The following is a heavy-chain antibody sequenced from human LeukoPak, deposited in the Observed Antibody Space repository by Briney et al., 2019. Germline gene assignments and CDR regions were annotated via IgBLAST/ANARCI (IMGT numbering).Heavy chain of an antibody. Sequence: PSETLSLTCIVSGSSISAYYWTWIRQSPGEGLEWIGNIYYSGSTNSNPSLKSRVTVSLDTSKNQFSLRVRSVTAVDTAGYYCARGNAYGDSFDYWGQGTLVTVSS. J-gene: IGHJ4*02. CDR2: IYYSGST. V-gene: IGHV4-59*01. CDR3: ARGNAYGDSFDY. CDR1: GSSISAYY. D-gene: IGHD4-17*01.